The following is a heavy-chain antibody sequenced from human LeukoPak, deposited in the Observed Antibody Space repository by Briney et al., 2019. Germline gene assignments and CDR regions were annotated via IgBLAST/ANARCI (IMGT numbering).Heavy chain of an antibody. V-gene: IGHV3-20*04. D-gene: IGHD3-10*01. CDR2: INWNGGST. Sequence: PGGSLRLSCAASGFTFDDYGMSWVRQAPGKGLEWVSGINWNGGSTSYADSVKGRFTISRDNAKNSLYLQMNSLRAEDTALYYCARDEVRGVKGMGDYWGQGTLVTVSS. J-gene: IGHJ4*02. CDR3: ARDEVRGVKGMGDY. CDR1: GFTFDDYG.